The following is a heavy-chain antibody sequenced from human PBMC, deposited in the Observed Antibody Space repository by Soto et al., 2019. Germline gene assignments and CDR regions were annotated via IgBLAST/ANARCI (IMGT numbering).Heavy chain of an antibody. V-gene: IGHV3-49*03. CDR2: IRSKAYGGTT. Sequence: GGPLRLSCTASGLPFGDYPMSWFRPAPGKGLEWVGFIRSKAYGGTTEYAASVKGRFTISRYDAKSIAYLQMNRLRTEDTAVYYCTSTILCTGGYCSSTSGGDYWGQGTLVTVSS. J-gene: IGHJ4*02. CDR3: TSTILCTGGYCSSTSGGDY. D-gene: IGHD2-2*01. CDR1: GLPFGDYP.